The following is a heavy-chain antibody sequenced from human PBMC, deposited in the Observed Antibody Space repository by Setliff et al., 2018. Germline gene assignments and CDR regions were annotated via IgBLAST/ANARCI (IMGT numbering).Heavy chain of an antibody. CDR1: GYTFSKYE. CDR3: ARADYNFWSGLLSWFDP. V-gene: IGHV1-8*01. Sequence: GASVKVSCKASGYTFSKYEINWVRQATGQGLEWMGSLNPKSGETVYAQRFQGRITMTRNTSVNTSYMELSSLGFEDTAVYYCARADYNFWSGLLSWFDPWGQGAQVTVSS. J-gene: IGHJ5*02. CDR2: LNPKSGET. D-gene: IGHD3-3*01.